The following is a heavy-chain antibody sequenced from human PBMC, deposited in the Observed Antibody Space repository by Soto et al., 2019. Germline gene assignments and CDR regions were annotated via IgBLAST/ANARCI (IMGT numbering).Heavy chain of an antibody. CDR3: ARVGEYSGYDHQDYYYYMDV. J-gene: IGHJ6*03. Sequence: PGGSLRLSCAASGFTFSSYWMHCVRQAPGKGLVWVSRINSDGSSTSYADSVKGRFTISRDNAKNTLYLQMNSLRAEDTAVYYCARVGEYSGYDHQDYYYYMDVWGKGTTVTVSS. CDR2: INSDGSST. D-gene: IGHD5-12*01. V-gene: IGHV3-74*01. CDR1: GFTFSSYW.